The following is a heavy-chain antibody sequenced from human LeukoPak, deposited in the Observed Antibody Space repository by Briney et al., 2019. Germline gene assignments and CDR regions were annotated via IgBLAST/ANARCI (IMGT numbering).Heavy chain of an antibody. Sequence: PSETLPLTCIVSDDSISSRHYYRGWIRQPPGKGLEWIGSIHYSGSTYYNPSLKSRVTISGDTSKNQFSLKLTSVTAADAAAYYCARHLSYGSGDYQNYFDYWGQGILVTVSS. CDR2: IHYSGST. D-gene: IGHD3-10*01. J-gene: IGHJ4*02. CDR3: ARHLSYGSGDYQNYFDY. CDR1: DDSISSRHYY. V-gene: IGHV4-39*01.